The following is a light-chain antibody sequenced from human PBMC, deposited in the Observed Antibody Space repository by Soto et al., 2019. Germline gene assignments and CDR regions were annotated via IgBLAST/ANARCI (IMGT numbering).Light chain of an antibody. Sequence: EVVLTQSPGTLSLSPGERATLSCRASQSVSNNYFAWYQQKPGQDPRLLIFGSSDRATGIPDRFSGSGSWTDFTLTISRLEPEDFAVYYCQQYGSSPPYTFGQGTKLEIK. V-gene: IGKV3-20*01. CDR3: QQYGSSPPYT. J-gene: IGKJ2*01. CDR2: GSS. CDR1: QSVSNNY.